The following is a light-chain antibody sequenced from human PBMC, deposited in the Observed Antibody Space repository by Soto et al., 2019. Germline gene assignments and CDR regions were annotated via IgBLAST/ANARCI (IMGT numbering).Light chain of an antibody. Sequence: DIQMTQSPSTLSASVGDRVTITCRASQSISSWLAWYQQKPGKAPKVLIYKASTLESGVPSRFSGSGSGTEFTLTISSLQHDDFATYYCQQYYSYFPYTFGQGTKLEIK. CDR2: KAS. J-gene: IGKJ2*01. CDR1: QSISSW. CDR3: QQYYSYFPYT. V-gene: IGKV1-5*03.